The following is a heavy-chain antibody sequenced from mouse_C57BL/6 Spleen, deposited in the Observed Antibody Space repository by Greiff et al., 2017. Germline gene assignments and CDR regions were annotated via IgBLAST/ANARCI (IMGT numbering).Heavy chain of an antibody. Sequence: EVKLVESGGDLVKPGGSLKLSCAASGFTFSSYGMSWVRQTPDKRLEWVATISSGGSYTYYPDSVKGRFTISRDNAKNTLYLQMSSLTSEDTAMYYCARQGGSSSYYAMDYWGQGTSVTVSS. CDR3: ARQGGSSSYYAMDY. CDR1: GFTFSSYG. V-gene: IGHV5-6*01. CDR2: ISSGGSYT. D-gene: IGHD1-1*01. J-gene: IGHJ4*01.